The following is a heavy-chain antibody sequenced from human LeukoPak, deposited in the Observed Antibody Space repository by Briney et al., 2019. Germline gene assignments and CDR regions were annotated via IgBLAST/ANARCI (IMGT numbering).Heavy chain of an antibody. CDR2: IYYSGST. CDR1: GGSISSSSYY. CDR3: ARLDDYYYMDV. J-gene: IGHJ6*03. Sequence: SETLSLTCTVSGGSISSSSYYWGWIRQPPGKGLEWIGSIYYSGSTYYNPSLKSRVTISVDTSKNQFSLKLSSVTAADTAVYYCARLDDYYYMDVWGKGTPVTVSS. V-gene: IGHV4-39*01.